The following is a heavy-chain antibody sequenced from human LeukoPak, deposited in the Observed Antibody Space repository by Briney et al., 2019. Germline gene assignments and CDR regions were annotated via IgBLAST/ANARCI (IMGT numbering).Heavy chain of an antibody. CDR2: IRYDGKNN. J-gene: IGHJ4*02. V-gene: IGHV3-30*02. Sequence: GGSLRLSCAASGFTFSSYGMHWVRQAPGKGLEWVAFIRYDGKNNFYADSLKGRFTISRDNSKNTLYLQMNSLRAEDTAVYYCAKDGRYYDSSAYKYYFDYWGQGTLVTVSS. CDR3: AKDGRYYDSSAYKYYFDY. CDR1: GFTFSSYG. D-gene: IGHD3-22*01.